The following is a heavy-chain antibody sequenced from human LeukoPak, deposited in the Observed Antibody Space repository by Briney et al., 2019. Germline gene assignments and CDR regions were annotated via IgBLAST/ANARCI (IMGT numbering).Heavy chain of an antibody. V-gene: IGHV1-69*13. D-gene: IGHD6-13*01. Sequence: ASVKVSCKASGGTFSSYTISWVRQAPGQGLEWMGGIIPIFGTANYAQKFQGRVTITADESTSTAYMELSSLRSEDTAVYYCAKGGSSSWYGAFSDYWGQGTLVTVSS. CDR2: IIPIFGTA. J-gene: IGHJ4*02. CDR3: AKGGSSSWYGAFSDY. CDR1: GGTFSSYT.